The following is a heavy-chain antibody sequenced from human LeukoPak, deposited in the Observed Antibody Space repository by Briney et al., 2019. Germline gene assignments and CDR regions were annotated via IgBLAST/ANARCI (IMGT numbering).Heavy chain of an antibody. CDR3: VSPVFINF. D-gene: IGHD1-14*01. Sequence: GGSLRLSCAASGFTLSSYAMSWVRQAPGKGLEHVSTIGSDGDGTYYADSVKDRFIISRDNSKNAVYLQMSSLRPEDTAVYYCVSPVFINFWGQGTLVTVSS. CDR1: GFTLSSYA. J-gene: IGHJ4*01. V-gene: IGHV3-64D*06. CDR2: IGSDGDGT.